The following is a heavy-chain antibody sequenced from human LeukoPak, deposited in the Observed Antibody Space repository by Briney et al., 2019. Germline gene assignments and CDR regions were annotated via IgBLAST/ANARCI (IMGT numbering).Heavy chain of an antibody. Sequence: GGSLRLSCAASGFTFSSYGMHWVRQAPGKGLEWVSYISSSSSTIYYADSVKGRFTISRDNAKNSLFLQMNSLRAEDTAVYYCARMSSGWYEYYYYGMDVWGQGTTVTVSS. CDR1: GFTFSSYG. CDR3: ARMSSGWYEYYYYGMDV. V-gene: IGHV3-48*01. D-gene: IGHD6-19*01. J-gene: IGHJ6*02. CDR2: ISSSSSTI.